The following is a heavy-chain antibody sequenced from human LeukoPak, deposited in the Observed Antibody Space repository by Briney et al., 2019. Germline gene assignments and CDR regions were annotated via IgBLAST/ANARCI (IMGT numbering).Heavy chain of an antibody. CDR2: ISGSGGST. CDR1: GFTFTSYA. V-gene: IGHV3-23*01. CDR3: AKDPRVGSRVATPCH. D-gene: IGHD5-24*01. J-gene: IGHJ4*02. Sequence: GGSLRLSCAASGFTFTSYAMSRVRQAPGKGLEWVSAISGSGGSTYYADSVKGRFTISRDNSKSTLFLQMNSLRAEDTAVYYCAKDPRVGSRVATPCHWGQGTLVTVSP.